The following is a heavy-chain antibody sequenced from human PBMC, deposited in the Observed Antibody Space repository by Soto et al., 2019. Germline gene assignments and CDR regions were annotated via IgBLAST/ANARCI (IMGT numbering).Heavy chain of an antibody. CDR3: ARDIRGYSRAFDY. CDR2: IYSSGST. CDR1: GNSVSSDNYY. V-gene: IGHV4-61*01. J-gene: IGHJ4*02. Sequence: LSLTCTVSGNSVSSDNYYWTWIRQPPGKGLEWIGYIYSSGSTNYNPSLKSRVTISVDTSRNQFSLKLTSVTAADTAVYYCARDIRGYSRAFDYWGQGTLVTVSS. D-gene: IGHD5-18*01.